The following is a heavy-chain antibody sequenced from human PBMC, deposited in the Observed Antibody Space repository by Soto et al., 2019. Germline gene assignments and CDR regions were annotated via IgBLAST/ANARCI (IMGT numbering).Heavy chain of an antibody. D-gene: IGHD2-15*01. Sequence: QITLKESGPTLVKPTQTLTLTCTFSGFSLSTSGVGVGWIRHPPGKALEWLALIYWDDDKRYSPSLKSRLTITKDTSKNQVVLTMTNMDPVDTATYYCAHSPVVVVADYYYYYGMDVWGQGTTVTVSS. CDR2: IYWDDDK. J-gene: IGHJ6*02. V-gene: IGHV2-5*02. CDR1: GFSLSTSGVG. CDR3: AHSPVVVVADYYYYYGMDV.